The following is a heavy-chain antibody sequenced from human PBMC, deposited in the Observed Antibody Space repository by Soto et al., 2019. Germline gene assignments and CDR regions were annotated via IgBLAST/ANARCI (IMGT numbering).Heavy chain of an antibody. CDR1: GFTFSNYG. CDR3: AQGGALESITPYYFDY. V-gene: IGHV3-30*18. Sequence: QVQLVESGGGVVQPGRSLRLSCAVSGFTFSNYGMHWVRQAPGKGLEWVAVISYDGGNKYYADSVKGRFTISRDNSKNTLYLHMNSLRAEDTAVYYCAQGGALESITPYYFDYWGQGTLVTVSS. CDR2: ISYDGGNK. J-gene: IGHJ4*02. D-gene: IGHD3-3*01.